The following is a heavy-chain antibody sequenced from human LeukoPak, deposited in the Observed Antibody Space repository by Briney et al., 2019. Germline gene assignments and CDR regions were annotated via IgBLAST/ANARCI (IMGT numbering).Heavy chain of an antibody. CDR2: IIPIFGTA. J-gene: IGHJ3*02. Sequence: SVKVSCKASGGTFSSYAISWVRQAPGQGLEWMGGIIPIFGTANYAPKFQGRVTITTDESTSTAYMELSSLRSEDTAVYYCAKEYSSGWYGIYAFDIWGQGTMVTVSS. CDR1: GGTFSSYA. V-gene: IGHV1-69*05. D-gene: IGHD6-19*01. CDR3: AKEYSSGWYGIYAFDI.